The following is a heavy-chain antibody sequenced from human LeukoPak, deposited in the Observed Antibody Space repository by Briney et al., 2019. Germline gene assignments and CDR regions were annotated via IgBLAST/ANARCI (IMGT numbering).Heavy chain of an antibody. CDR1: GGTFSSYT. D-gene: IGHD6-6*01. Sequence: GASVKVSCKASGGTFSSYTISWVRQAPGQGLEWMGGIIPIFGTANYAQKFQGRVTITTDESTSTAYMELSSLRSEDTAVYYCAARVERYSSSLGAFDIWGQGTMVTVSS. CDR2: IIPIFGTA. V-gene: IGHV1-69*05. J-gene: IGHJ3*02. CDR3: AARVERYSSSLGAFDI.